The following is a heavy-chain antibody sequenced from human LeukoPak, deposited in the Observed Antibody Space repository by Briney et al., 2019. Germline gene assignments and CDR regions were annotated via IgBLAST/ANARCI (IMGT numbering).Heavy chain of an antibody. D-gene: IGHD2-2*01. CDR2: ISSNGGST. J-gene: IGHJ5*02. CDR1: GFTFSSYA. Sequence: PGGSLRLSCAASGFTFSSYAMHWVRQAPGKGLEYVSAISSNGGSTYYANSVKGRFTISRDNSKYTLYLQMGSLRAEDMAVYYCARGRSSTSPNWFDPWGQGTLVTVSS. V-gene: IGHV3-64*01. CDR3: ARGRSSTSPNWFDP.